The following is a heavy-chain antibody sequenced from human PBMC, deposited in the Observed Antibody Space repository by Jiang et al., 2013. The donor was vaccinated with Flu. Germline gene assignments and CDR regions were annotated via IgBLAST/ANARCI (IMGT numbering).Heavy chain of an antibody. Sequence: GLEWVSYISSSGSTIYYADSVKGRFTISRDNAKNSLYLQMNSLRAEDTAVYFCARVGYPYYYYYYMDVWGNGTTVTVSS. J-gene: IGHJ6*03. CDR2: ISSSGSTI. V-gene: IGHV3-48*03. D-gene: IGHD5-12*01. CDR3: ARVGYPYYYYYYMDV.